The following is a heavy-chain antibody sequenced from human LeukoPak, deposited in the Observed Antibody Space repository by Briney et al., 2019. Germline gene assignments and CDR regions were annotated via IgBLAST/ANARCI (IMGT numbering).Heavy chain of an antibody. J-gene: IGHJ4*02. D-gene: IGHD6-19*01. V-gene: IGHV3-9*01. Sequence: GGSLRLSCAASGFTFDDYAMHWVRQAPGKGLEWVSGISWNSGSMGYADSVKGRFTISRDNAKNSLYLQMNSLRAEDTAVYYCARAGSMHSSGWYSFYWGQGTLVTVSS. CDR3: ARAGSMHSSGWYSFY. CDR2: ISWNSGSM. CDR1: GFTFDDYA.